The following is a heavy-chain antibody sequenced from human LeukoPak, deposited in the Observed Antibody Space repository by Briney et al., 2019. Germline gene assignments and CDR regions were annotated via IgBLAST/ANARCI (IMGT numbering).Heavy chain of an antibody. CDR2: IYYSGST. J-gene: IGHJ4*02. Sequence: SETLSLTCTVSGGSISSSSYYWGWIRQPPGKGLEWIGIIYYSGSTYYNPSLKSRVTISVDTSKNQFPLKLSSVTAADTAVYYCARTQGIYDFPDYWGQGTLVTVSS. CDR3: ARTQGIYDFPDY. CDR1: GGSISSSSYY. D-gene: IGHD3-3*01. V-gene: IGHV4-39*01.